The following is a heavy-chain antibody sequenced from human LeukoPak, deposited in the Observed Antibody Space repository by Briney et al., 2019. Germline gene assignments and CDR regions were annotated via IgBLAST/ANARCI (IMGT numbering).Heavy chain of an antibody. J-gene: IGHJ2*01. V-gene: IGHV3-23*01. CDR2: ISDSGANT. CDR1: GFTFSTYA. CDR3: AKSMTLQWRGFFNL. Sequence: GGSLRLSCAASGFTFSTYAMSWVRQAPGKGLEWVSTISDSGANTYYADSVRGRFTISRDNSKNTLYLQKNSLRADDTAIYYCAKSMTLQWRGFFNLWGRGTHVTVSS. D-gene: IGHD6-19*01.